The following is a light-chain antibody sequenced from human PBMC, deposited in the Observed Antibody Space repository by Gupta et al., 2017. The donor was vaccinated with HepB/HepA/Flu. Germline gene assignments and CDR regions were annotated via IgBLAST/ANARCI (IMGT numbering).Light chain of an antibody. CDR1: QSVSSN. Sequence: EIVMTQSPATLSVSPGERATLSCRASQSVSSNLAWYQQKPGLAPRLLIYGASTRDTGIPARFSGSGYGTEFTLTISSRQSEDFAVYYCQQNNNWPPYTFGQGTKVEIK. J-gene: IGKJ2*01. V-gene: IGKV3-15*01. CDR2: GAS. CDR3: QQNNNWPPYT.